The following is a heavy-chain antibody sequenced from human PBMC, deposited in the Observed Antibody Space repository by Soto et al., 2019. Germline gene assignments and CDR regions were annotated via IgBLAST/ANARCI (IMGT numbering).Heavy chain of an antibody. V-gene: IGHV1-69*19. J-gene: IGHJ6*02. CDR2: IIPIFGTA. CDR3: ASIAARPRYCYGMDV. D-gene: IGHD6-6*01. Sequence: QVQLVQSGAEVKKPGSSVKVSCKASGGTFSSYAISWVRQAPGQGLEWMGGIIPIFGTANYAQKFQGRVTITADESTSTAYMELSSLRAEDRAVYYCASIAARPRYCYGMDVLGPGTTVTVSS. CDR1: GGTFSSYA.